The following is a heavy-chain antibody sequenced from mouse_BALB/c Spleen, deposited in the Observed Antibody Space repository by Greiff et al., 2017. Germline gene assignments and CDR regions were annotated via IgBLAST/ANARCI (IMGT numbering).Heavy chain of an antibody. Sequence: VQLQQSGAELARPGASVKLSCKASGYTFTSYWMQWVKQRPGQGLEWIGAIYPGDGDTRYTQKFKGKATLTADKSSSTAYMQLSSLASEDSAVYYCARSGNYVGAMDYWGQGTSVTVSS. CDR3: ARSGNYVGAMDY. CDR2: IYPGDGDT. CDR1: GYTFTSYW. V-gene: IGHV1-87*01. J-gene: IGHJ4*01. D-gene: IGHD2-1*01.